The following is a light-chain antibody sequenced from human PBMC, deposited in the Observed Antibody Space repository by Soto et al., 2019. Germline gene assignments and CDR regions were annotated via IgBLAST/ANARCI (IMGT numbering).Light chain of an antibody. CDR3: CSYAGNYVV. Sequence: QSALTQPRSVSGSPGQSVTISCTGSSSDVGSYNYVSWYQQHPGKAPKLLIHDVIKRPSGVPDRLSGSKSGNTASLTISGLQAEDEADYYCCSYAGNYVVFGGGTKLTVL. CDR1: SSDVGSYNY. V-gene: IGLV2-11*01. CDR2: DVI. J-gene: IGLJ2*01.